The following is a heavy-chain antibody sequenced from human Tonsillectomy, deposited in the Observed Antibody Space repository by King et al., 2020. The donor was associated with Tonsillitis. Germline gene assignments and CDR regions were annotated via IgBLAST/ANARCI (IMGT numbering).Heavy chain of an antibody. CDR2: INPNSGDA. CDR1: EYTFTGYY. CDR3: ARGGRRRYNWFDP. V-gene: IGHV1-2*02. J-gene: IGHJ5*02. D-gene: IGHD1-1*01. Sequence: IQQVQYGAEVKKPGASVKVSCRASEYTFTGYYIHWVRQAPGQGLEWMGWINPNSGDANSAQKFQGRVTMTRDTSISTAYMELTSLRSDDTAVYYCARGGRRRYNWFDPWGQGTLVTVSS.